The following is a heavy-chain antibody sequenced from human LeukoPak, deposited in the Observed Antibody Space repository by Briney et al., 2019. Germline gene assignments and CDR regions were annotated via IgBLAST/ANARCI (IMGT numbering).Heavy chain of an antibody. CDR1: GFTFSNYA. V-gene: IGHV3-23*01. CDR2: ISNSGGNT. Sequence: GGSLRLSCAASGFTFSNYAMSWVRQAPGKGLEWVSSISNSGGNTYYADSVKGRSTISRDNSKNALFLQMNSLRAEDTAVYYCAKILFGVVLPGADYWGQGTLVTVSS. CDR3: AKILFGVVLPGADY. D-gene: IGHD3-3*01. J-gene: IGHJ4*02.